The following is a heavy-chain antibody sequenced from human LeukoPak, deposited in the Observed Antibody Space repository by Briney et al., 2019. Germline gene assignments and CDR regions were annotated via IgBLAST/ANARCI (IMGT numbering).Heavy chain of an antibody. D-gene: IGHD5-18*01. V-gene: IGHV1-2*02. CDR2: INPNSGGT. J-gene: IGHJ4*02. Sequence: ASVKVSCKASGYTFTGYYMHWVRQAPGQGLEWMGWINPNSGGTNYAQKFQGRVTMTRHTSISTAYMELSRLRSDDTAVYYCARAGGYSYGYPYYFDYWGQGTLVTVSS. CDR1: GYTFTGYY. CDR3: ARAGGYSYGYPYYFDY.